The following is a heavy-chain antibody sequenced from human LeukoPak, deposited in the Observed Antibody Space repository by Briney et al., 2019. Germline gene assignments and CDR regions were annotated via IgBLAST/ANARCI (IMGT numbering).Heavy chain of an antibody. V-gene: IGHV1-69*04. CDR2: ITPNLAIT. Sequence: SVKVSCKASGGTFSRYSISWVRQAPGQGPEWLGRITPNLAITDYAQKFRGRVTLTADKSTSTVYMELGSLTSEDTAAYYCARDSALRCSSTSCYFDYWGQGTLVTVSS. CDR3: ARDSALRCSSTSCYFDY. CDR1: GGTFSRYS. D-gene: IGHD2-2*01. J-gene: IGHJ4*02.